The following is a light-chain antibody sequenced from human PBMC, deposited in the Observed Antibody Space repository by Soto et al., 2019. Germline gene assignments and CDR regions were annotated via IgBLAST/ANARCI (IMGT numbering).Light chain of an antibody. Sequence: QSVLTQPASVSGSPGQSITISCTGTSSDVGTYNYVSWYQQHSGKAPKLMIYEVSNRPSGVSNRFSGSKSGNTAPLTISGLQAEDEADYYCTSYTSSTTLYVFGTGTKVTVL. V-gene: IGLV2-14*01. J-gene: IGLJ1*01. CDR2: EVS. CDR1: SSDVGTYNY. CDR3: TSYTSSTTLYV.